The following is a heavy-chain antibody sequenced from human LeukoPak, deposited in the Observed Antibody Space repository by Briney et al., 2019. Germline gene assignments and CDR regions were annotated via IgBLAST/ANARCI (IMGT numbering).Heavy chain of an antibody. J-gene: IGHJ3*02. CDR1: RGSISTYF. CDR3: ARHSYDVLTGYAFHI. CDR2: IYYTGST. Sequence: TSETLSLTCTVSRGSISTYFWTWIRQPPGKGLEWIGFIYYTGSTNYSPSLKSRVTISVDTSKNQFSLRLSSVTAADTAVYYCARHSYDVLTGYAFHIWGQGTMVTVSS. V-gene: IGHV4-59*08. D-gene: IGHD3-9*01.